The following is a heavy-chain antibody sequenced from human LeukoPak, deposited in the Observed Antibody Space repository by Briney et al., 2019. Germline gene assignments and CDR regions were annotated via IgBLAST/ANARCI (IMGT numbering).Heavy chain of an antibody. CDR3: VRHSTVTTGYFPN. CDR2: IYYSGST. V-gene: IGHV4-39*01. J-gene: IGHJ1*01. D-gene: IGHD4-11*01. Sequence: SETLSLTCTVSGGSISSSSYYWGWIRQPPGKGLEWIGSIYYSGSTYYNPSLKSRVTISVDTSKNQFSLKLRSVTAADMAIYYCVRHSTVTTGYFPNWGQGTLVTVSS. CDR1: GGSISSSSYY.